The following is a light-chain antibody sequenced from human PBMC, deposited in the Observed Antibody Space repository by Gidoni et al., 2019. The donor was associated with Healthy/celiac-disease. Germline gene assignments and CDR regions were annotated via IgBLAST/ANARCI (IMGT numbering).Light chain of an antibody. J-gene: IGKJ1*01. Sequence: DIQMTQSPSTLSASVGDRVTLTCRASQSISSRLAWYQQKPGKAPKLLIYKASSLESGVPSRFSGSGSGTEFTLTISSLQPDDVATYYCQQYNSYPRTFGQXTKVEIK. CDR3: QQYNSYPRT. CDR1: QSISSR. V-gene: IGKV1-5*03. CDR2: KAS.